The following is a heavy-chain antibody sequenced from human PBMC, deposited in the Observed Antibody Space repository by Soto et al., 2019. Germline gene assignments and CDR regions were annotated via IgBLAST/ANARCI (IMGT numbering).Heavy chain of an antibody. V-gene: IGHV1-2*04. CDR1: GYTFTGYY. J-gene: IGHJ3*02. Sequence: ASVKVSCKASGYTFTGYYMHWVRQAPGQGLEWMGWINPNSGGTNYAQKFQGWVTMTRDTSISTAYMELSRLRSDATAVYYCARSATTDAFDIWGQGTMVTVSS. CDR3: ARSATTDAFDI. D-gene: IGHD1-26*01. CDR2: INPNSGGT.